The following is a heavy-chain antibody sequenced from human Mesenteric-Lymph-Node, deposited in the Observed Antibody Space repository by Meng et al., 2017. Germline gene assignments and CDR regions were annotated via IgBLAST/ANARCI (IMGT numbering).Heavy chain of an antibody. V-gene: IGHV3-15*01. D-gene: IGHD2-15*01. CDR2: IKSKTDGGTT. J-gene: IGHJ4*02. CDR3: TTGYCSGGSCYSSGLR. CDR1: GFTFSDYY. Sequence: GGSLRLSCAASGFTFSDYYMSWIRQAPGKGLEWVGRIKSKTDGGTTDYAAPVKGRFTISRDDSKNTLYLQMNSLKTEDTAVYYCTTGYCSGGSCYSSGLRWGQGTLVTVSS.